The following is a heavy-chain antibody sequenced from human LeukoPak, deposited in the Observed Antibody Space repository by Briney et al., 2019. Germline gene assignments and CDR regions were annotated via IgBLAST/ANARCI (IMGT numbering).Heavy chain of an antibody. Sequence: ASVKVSCKASGYTFTSYGINWVRQAPGQGLQWMGRIIPILGLANYAQEFQGRVTITADKPTSTAYMELSSLRSEDTAVYFCARWAAECTSAACPYYLDFWGQGTLVTVSS. J-gene: IGHJ4*02. CDR2: IIPILGLA. D-gene: IGHD2-2*01. CDR1: GYTFTSYG. CDR3: ARWAAECTSAACPYYLDF. V-gene: IGHV1-69*04.